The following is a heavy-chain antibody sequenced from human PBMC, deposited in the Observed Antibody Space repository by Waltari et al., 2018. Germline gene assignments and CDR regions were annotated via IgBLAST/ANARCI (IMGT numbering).Heavy chain of an antibody. CDR2: IVSGDTT. D-gene: IGHD1-1*01. V-gene: IGHV3-23*01. J-gene: IGHJ4*02. CDR3: AKPYNRDFFDY. Sequence: EVQLLESGGGLVQPGGSLRLSCEVCGLTCSSYVFSWVRQAPGKGLEWVSTIVSGDTTFYTESVKGRFTISRDNSKNTLYLHMNSLRAEDTAVYYCAKPYNRDFFDYWGQGTLVTVSS. CDR1: GLTCSSYV.